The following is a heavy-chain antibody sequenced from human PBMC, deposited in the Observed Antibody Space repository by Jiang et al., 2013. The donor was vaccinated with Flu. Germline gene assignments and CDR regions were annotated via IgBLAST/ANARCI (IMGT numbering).Heavy chain of an antibody. CDR2: IVPLFGTV. Sequence: SGAEVKKPGSSVRVSCKASGDTFSNNAISWVRQAPGQGPEWMGGIVPLFGTVSYAQKFQGRVTMTRDTSTSTVYMELSSLRSEDTAVYYCARDLMGLLRGVTTSRAFDIWGQGTMVTVSS. CDR1: GDTFSNNA. J-gene: IGHJ3*02. D-gene: IGHD4-17*01. CDR3: ARDLMGLLRGVTTSRAFDI. V-gene: IGHV1-69*05.